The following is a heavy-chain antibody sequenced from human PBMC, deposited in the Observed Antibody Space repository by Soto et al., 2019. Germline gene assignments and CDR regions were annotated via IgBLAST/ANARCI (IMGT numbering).Heavy chain of an antibody. CDR2: INSDGSST. CDR1: GFTFSSYW. Sequence: EVQLVESGGGLVQPGGSLRLSCAASGFTFSSYWMHWIRHAPGKGLVWVSRINSDGSSTSYADSVKGRFTISRDNAKNTLYLQMTSLRAEDTAVYYCARSGSLTGYFDLWCRGTLVTVS. CDR3: ARSGSLTGYFDL. V-gene: IGHV3-74*01. J-gene: IGHJ2*01. D-gene: IGHD1-26*01.